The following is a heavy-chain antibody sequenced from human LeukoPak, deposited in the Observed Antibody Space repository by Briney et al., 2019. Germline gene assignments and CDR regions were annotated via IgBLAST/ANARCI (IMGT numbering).Heavy chain of an antibody. Sequence: SQTLSLTCAISGDSVSSNKAIWHWIRQSPSRGLEWLGRTYYRSKWYNDDALSVKSRITISPDTSKNLFSLQLNSVTPEDTAVYYCARAPAGPYGYFEYWGQGTLVTVSS. J-gene: IGHJ4*02. D-gene: IGHD2-2*01. V-gene: IGHV6-1*01. CDR3: ARAPAGPYGYFEY. CDR2: TYYRSKWYN. CDR1: GDSVSSNKAI.